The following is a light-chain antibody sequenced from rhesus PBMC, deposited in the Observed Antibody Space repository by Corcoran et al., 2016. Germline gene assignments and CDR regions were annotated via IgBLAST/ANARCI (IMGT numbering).Light chain of an antibody. CDR3: LQYNTYPLT. Sequence: DIQMTQSPSSLSASVGDTVTITCRASQSISNWLDWYQQKPGKAPKLLIYKASSLQSGVPSRFSSSGSWTEFTLTISSLQPEDFATYYCLQYNTYPLTCGGGTKVEIE. V-gene: IGKV1-22*01. CDR2: KAS. J-gene: IGKJ4*01. CDR1: QSISNW.